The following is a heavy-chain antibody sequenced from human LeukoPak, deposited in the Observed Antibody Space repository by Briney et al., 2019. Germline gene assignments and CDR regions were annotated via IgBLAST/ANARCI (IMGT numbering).Heavy chain of an antibody. CDR2: ISNDGGGT. CDR1: GFIFNNYG. J-gene: IGHJ4*02. V-gene: IGHV3-23*01. Sequence: GWSLRLSCTASGFIFNNYGLVWVRQAPGKGLEWVSAISNDGGGTTYADFVKGRFSVSRDNSNNTLFLQINILIAEDTALYYCAKGSSGYFFDLCGQGTLVTVSS. CDR3: AKGSSGYFFDL. D-gene: IGHD3-22*01.